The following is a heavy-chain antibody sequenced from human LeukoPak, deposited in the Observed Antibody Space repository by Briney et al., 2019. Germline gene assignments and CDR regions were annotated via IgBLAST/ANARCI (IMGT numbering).Heavy chain of an antibody. D-gene: IGHD6-19*01. CDR3: AKDPAQVKQWLAYYFDY. V-gene: IGHV3-23*01. CDR2: ISGSGGST. CDR1: GFTFDDYA. J-gene: IGHJ4*02. Sequence: GGSLRLSCAASGFTFDDYAMHWVRQAPGKGLEWVSAISGSGGSTYYADSVKGRFTISRDNSKSTLYLQMNSLRAEDTAVYYCAKDPAQVKQWLAYYFDYWGQGTLVTVSS.